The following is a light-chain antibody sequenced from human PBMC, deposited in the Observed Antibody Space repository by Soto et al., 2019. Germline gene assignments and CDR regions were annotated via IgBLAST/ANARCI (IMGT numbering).Light chain of an antibody. CDR2: EVS. Sequence: QPASVSGSPGQSITISCTGTSSDVGSYNLVSWYQQHPGKAPKLMIYEVSKRPSGVSNRFSGSKSGNTASLTISGLQAEDEADYYCCSYAGSSTHVVFGGGTKLTVL. J-gene: IGLJ2*01. V-gene: IGLV2-23*02. CDR3: CSYAGSSTHVV. CDR1: SSDVGSYNL.